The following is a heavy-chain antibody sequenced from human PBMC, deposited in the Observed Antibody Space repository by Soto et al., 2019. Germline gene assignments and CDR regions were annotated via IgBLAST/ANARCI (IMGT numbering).Heavy chain of an antibody. J-gene: IGHJ6*02. CDR3: ARAPYYDYVWGSYRYMWYYGMDV. Sequence: QVQLVESGGGVVQPGRSLRLSCAASGFTFSSYAMHWVRQAPGKGLEWVAVIWYDGSNKYYADSVKGRFTISRDNSKNTLYLQMNSLRAEDTAVYYCARAPYYDYVWGSYRYMWYYGMDVWGQGTTVTVSS. CDR2: IWYDGSNK. V-gene: IGHV3-33*08. CDR1: GFTFSSYA. D-gene: IGHD3-16*02.